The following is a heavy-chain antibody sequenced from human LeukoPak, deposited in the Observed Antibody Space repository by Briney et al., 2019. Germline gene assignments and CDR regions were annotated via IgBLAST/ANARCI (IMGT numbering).Heavy chain of an antibody. D-gene: IGHD1-26*01. CDR2: ISSNGGST. CDR1: GSTFSSYA. CDR3: ARDGLGATTAYDY. J-gene: IGHJ4*02. V-gene: IGHV3-64*01. Sequence: RGSLRLSCAASGSTFSSYAMHWVRPAPGKGLEYVSAISSNGGSTYYANSVKGRFTISRDNSKNTLYLQMGSLRAEDMAVYYCARDGLGATTAYDYWGQGTLVTVSS.